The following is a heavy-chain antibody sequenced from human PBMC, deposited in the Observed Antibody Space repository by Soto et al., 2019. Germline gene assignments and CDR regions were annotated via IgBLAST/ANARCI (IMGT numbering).Heavy chain of an antibody. CDR3: ARDPFIVVVPAAMGGFDY. J-gene: IGHJ4*02. CDR2: IWYDGSNK. Sequence: QVQLVESGGGVVQPGRSLRLSCAASGFTFSSYGMHWVRQAPGKGLERVAVIWYDGSNKYYADSVKGRFTISRDNSKNTLYLQMNSLRAEDTAVYYCARDPFIVVVPAAMGGFDYWGQGTLVTVSS. D-gene: IGHD2-2*01. CDR1: GFTFSSYG. V-gene: IGHV3-33*01.